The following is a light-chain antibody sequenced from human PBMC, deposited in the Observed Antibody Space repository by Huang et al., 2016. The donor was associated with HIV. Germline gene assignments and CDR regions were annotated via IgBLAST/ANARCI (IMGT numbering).Light chain of an antibody. J-gene: IGKJ4*01. Sequence: ETVLTQSPATLSLSPGERATLACRASQTISSFLAWYQQKHGQAPRLLISDRAKRATGIPARFSGSGSGTDFTLTISSLEPEDFAVYYCQQRSGWPLFGGGTKVEIK. V-gene: IGKV3-11*01. CDR3: QQRSGWPL. CDR1: QTISSF. CDR2: DRA.